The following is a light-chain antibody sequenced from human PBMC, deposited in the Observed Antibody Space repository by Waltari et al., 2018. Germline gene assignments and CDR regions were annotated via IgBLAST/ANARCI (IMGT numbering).Light chain of an antibody. CDR2: WAS. CDR3: QQYYTIPIT. CDR1: QNILYSSNNKNY. J-gene: IGKJ5*01. Sequence: DTVMTQSPNSLAVSLGERATINCKSSQNILYSSNNKNYVAWYQQKPGQPPKLLLYWASTRASGVPDRFSGSGSGTDFTLTISSLRTEDVAVYYCQQYYTIPITFGQGTRLEIK. V-gene: IGKV4-1*01.